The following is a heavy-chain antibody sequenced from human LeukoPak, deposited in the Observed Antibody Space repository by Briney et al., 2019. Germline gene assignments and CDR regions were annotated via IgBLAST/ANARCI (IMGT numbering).Heavy chain of an antibody. CDR2: VNPSGGST. Sequence: ASVKVSCKASGYTFTSYYMHWVRQAPGQGLEWMGIVNPSGGSTSYAQKFQGRVTMTRDTSTSTVYMELSSLRSEDTAVYYCARGYYYDSSGYYLTDFDYWGQGTLVTVSS. CDR1: GYTFTSYY. CDR3: ARGYYYDSSGYYLTDFDY. J-gene: IGHJ4*02. V-gene: IGHV1-46*01. D-gene: IGHD3-22*01.